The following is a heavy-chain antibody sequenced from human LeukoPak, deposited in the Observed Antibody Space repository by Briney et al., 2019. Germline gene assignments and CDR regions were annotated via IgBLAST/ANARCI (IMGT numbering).Heavy chain of an antibody. V-gene: IGHV1-3*01. CDR2: INAGDGNT. CDR1: GYTLTTYA. Sequence: GASVTVSCKTSGYTLTTYAMYWVRQAPGQRLEWMGWINAGDGNTKYSQKFQGRVTITRDTSASTAYMELSSLRSEDTAVYYCARGDCSGGSCWNYFDDWGQGTLVTVSS. CDR3: ARGDCSGGSCWNYFDD. J-gene: IGHJ4*02. D-gene: IGHD2-15*01.